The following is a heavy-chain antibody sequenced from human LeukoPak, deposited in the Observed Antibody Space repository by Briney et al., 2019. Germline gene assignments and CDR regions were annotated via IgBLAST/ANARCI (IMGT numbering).Heavy chain of an antibody. CDR3: ARGDKAYYYYMDV. CDR1: GFTFSSYA. CDR2: ISYDGSNK. J-gene: IGHJ6*03. V-gene: IGHV3-30*01. Sequence: GRSLRLSCAASGFTFSSYAMHWVRQAPGKGLEWVAVISYDGSNKYYADSVKGRFTISRDNSKNTLYLQMNSLRAEDTAVYYCARGDKAYYYYMDVWGKGTTVTVSS.